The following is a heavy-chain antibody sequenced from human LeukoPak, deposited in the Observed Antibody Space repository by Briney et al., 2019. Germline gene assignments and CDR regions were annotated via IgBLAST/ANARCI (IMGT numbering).Heavy chain of an antibody. CDR2: ISWNSGSI. D-gene: IGHD3-22*01. J-gene: IGHJ4*02. CDR1: GFTFDDYV. V-gene: IGHV3-9*03. Sequence: PGGSLRLSCAASGFTFDDYVMHWVRQAPGKGLEWVSGISWNSGSIGYADSVKGRFTISRDNAKNSLYLQMNSLRAEDMALYYCAKDKNYDSSGLLDYWGQGTLVTVSS. CDR3: AKDKNYDSSGLLDY.